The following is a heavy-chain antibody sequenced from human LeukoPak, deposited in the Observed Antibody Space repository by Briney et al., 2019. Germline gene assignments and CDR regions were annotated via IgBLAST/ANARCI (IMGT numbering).Heavy chain of an antibody. Sequence: PSETLSLTRAVYGGSLSGYYWSWIRQPPGKGLEWVGEINHSGSTNYNPSLKSRVTISVDTSRNQFSLKLSSVTAADTAVYYCARFVVVTAIPSYYYGMDVWGQGTTVTVSS. J-gene: IGHJ6*02. V-gene: IGHV4-34*01. D-gene: IGHD2-21*02. CDR3: ARFVVVTAIPSYYYGMDV. CDR2: INHSGST. CDR1: GGSLSGYY.